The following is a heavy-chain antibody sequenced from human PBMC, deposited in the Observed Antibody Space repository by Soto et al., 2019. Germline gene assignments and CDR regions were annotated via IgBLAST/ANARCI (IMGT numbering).Heavy chain of an antibody. D-gene: IGHD2-2*02. CDR3: ARGNIVVVPAAIKNWFDP. CDR2: IYHSGST. V-gene: IGHV4-4*02. Sequence: QVQLQESGPGLVKPSGTLSLTCAVSGGSISSSNWWSWVRQPPGKGLEWIGEIYHSGSTNYNPSLKSRVTISVDKSKNQFSLKLSSVTAADTAVYYCARGNIVVVPAAIKNWFDPWGQGTLVTVSS. CDR1: GGSISSSNW. J-gene: IGHJ5*02.